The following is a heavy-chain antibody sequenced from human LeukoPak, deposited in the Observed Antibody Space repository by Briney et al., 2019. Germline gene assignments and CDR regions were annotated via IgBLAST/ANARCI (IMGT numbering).Heavy chain of an antibody. CDR3: ARAPSWGGLSSGSHYFDY. CDR2: MNPNSGNT. D-gene: IGHD6-19*01. V-gene: IGHV1-8*03. CDR1: GYTFTNYD. Sequence: GAAVKVSYKASGYTFTNYDINWVRQATGQGLEWMGWMNPNSGNTGYAQELQGRVTITMNTSISTAYMELSSLRSEDTAVYYCARAPSWGGLSSGSHYFDYWGQGTVVSVCS. J-gene: IGHJ4*02.